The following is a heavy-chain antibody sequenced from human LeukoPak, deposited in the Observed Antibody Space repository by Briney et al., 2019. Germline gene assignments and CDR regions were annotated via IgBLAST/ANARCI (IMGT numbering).Heavy chain of an antibody. CDR3: ARVRDRSSYFYDFDY. Sequence: PSETLSLTCTVSGGSINSYYWSWIRQPPGKGLEWIGCIHYSGSTNYNPSLKSRVTISVDTSKNQFSLRLSSVTAADTAVYYCARVRDRSSYFYDFDYWGQGTLVIVSS. CDR1: GGSINSYY. J-gene: IGHJ4*02. D-gene: IGHD3-22*01. CDR2: IHYSGST. V-gene: IGHV4-59*01.